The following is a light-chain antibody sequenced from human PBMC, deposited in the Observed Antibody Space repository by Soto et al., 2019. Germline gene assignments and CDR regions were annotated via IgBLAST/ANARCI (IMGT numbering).Light chain of an antibody. CDR2: AAS. CDR3: PPSYSPPFT. V-gene: IGKV1-39*01. J-gene: IGKJ3*01. Sequence: DIQMTQSPSSLSASVGDRVTITCRASQSITRITSFLNWYQQKPGKAPKLLIYAASTLHSGVPSRFSGSGSGNNFPLNISNLQPEDFANYFRPPSYSPPFTFGPGTTVDIK. CDR1: QSITRITSF.